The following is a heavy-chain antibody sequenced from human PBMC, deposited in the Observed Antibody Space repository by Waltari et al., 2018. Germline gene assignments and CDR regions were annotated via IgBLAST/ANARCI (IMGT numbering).Heavy chain of an antibody. CDR2: IRYDGSNK. J-gene: IGHJ4*02. D-gene: IGHD6-19*01. Sequence: QVQLVESGGGVVQPGGSLRLSCAASGFTFSSYGMHWVRQSPGKGLDWVAFIRYDGSNKYYADSVKGRFTISRDNSKNTLYLQMNSLRAEDTAVYYCAKDSSGWYVGSDYWGQGTLVTVSS. CDR3: AKDSSGWYVGSDY. V-gene: IGHV3-30*02. CDR1: GFTFSSYG.